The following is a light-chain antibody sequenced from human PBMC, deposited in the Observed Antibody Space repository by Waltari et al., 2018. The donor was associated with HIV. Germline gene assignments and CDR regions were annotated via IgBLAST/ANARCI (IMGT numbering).Light chain of an antibody. V-gene: IGKV3-11*01. CDR1: QSVSST. J-gene: IGKJ5*01. CDR3: QQRNRWPPT. CDR2: DAS. Sequence: EIVLTQSPGTLSLSPGERVTLSCRASQSVSSTSIAWYQQKPGQAPRLLIYDASNRATGIPARFSGSGSGTDFTLTINSLEAEDFAVYYCQQRNRWPPTFGQGTRLEIK.